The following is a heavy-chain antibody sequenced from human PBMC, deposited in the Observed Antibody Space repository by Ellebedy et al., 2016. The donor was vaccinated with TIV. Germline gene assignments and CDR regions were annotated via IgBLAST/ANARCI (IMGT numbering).Heavy chain of an antibody. Sequence: GESLKISXATSGFDFSRYGMYWVRQAPGKGLEWAAVISYDGRHKFHVDSVKGRFTISRDNSKSTLYLQMNSLTAEDTAMYYCAKEAAEAKEGAAAYLSYDYWGQGTLVTVSS. V-gene: IGHV3-30*18. CDR3: AKEAAEAKEGAAAYLSYDY. J-gene: IGHJ4*02. CDR1: GFDFSRYG. D-gene: IGHD6-25*01. CDR2: ISYDGRHK.